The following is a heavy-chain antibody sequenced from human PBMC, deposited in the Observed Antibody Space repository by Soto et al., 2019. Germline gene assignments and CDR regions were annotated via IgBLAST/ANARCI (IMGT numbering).Heavy chain of an antibody. J-gene: IGHJ4*02. CDR1: GGSFSGYY. V-gene: IGHV4-34*01. Sequence: SETLSLTCAVYGGSFSGYYWSWIRQPPGKGLEWIGEINHSGSTNYNPSLKSRVTISVDTSKNQFSLKLSSVTAADTAVYYCARARKSRRLTVPPPAFDYSGQAPLVTVSS. D-gene: IGHD4-17*01. CDR2: INHSGST. CDR3: ARARKSRRLTVPPPAFDY.